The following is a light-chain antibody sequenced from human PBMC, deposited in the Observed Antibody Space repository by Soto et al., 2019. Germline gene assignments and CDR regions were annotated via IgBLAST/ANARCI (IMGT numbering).Light chain of an antibody. CDR2: GAS. J-gene: IGKJ1*01. CDR3: QQYNTWLWT. Sequence: EIVLTQSPATLSLSPGERATLSCRASQSVGSYLAWYQHKPGQAPRLLIHGASNRATGIPARFSGSGFGTEFILTISSLQSEDFAVYYCQQYNTWLWTFGQGTKVEI. V-gene: IGKV3-15*01. CDR1: QSVGSY.